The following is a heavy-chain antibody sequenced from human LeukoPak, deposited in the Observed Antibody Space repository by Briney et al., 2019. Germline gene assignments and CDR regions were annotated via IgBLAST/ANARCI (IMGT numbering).Heavy chain of an antibody. V-gene: IGHV1-18*01. D-gene: IGHD3-22*01. Sequence: ASVKVSCKASGYTFTSYGISWVRQAPGQGLEWMGWISAYNGNTNYAQKLQGRVTMTTDTSTSSAYMELRSLRSDDTAVYYCARDLPLINYDSSGSHRVPFDYWGQGTLVTVSS. CDR2: ISAYNGNT. CDR1: GYTFTSYG. CDR3: ARDLPLINYDSSGSHRVPFDY. J-gene: IGHJ4*02.